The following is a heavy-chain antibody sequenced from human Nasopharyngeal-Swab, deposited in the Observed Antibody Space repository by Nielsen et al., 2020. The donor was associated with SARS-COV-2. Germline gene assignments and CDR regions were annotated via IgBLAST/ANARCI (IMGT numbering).Heavy chain of an antibody. CDR3: VRGSGDAFDI. V-gene: IGHV4-39*07. J-gene: IGHJ3*02. Sequence: WIRQPPGKGLEWIGHISYSGNIYYNPSLKSRVTISEDTSKNQFSLKLSSLTAADTAVYYCVRGSGDAFDIWGQGTMVTVSS. D-gene: IGHD6-19*01. CDR2: ISYSGNI.